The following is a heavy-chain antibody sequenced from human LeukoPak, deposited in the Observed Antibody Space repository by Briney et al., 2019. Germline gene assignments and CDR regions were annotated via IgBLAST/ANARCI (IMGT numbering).Heavy chain of an antibody. J-gene: IGHJ4*02. Sequence: GGSLRLSCAASGFTFTSYPMGWVRQAPGKGLEWVSSISRSGDDTYYADSVRGRFTISRDNSKNTPYLQMNSLRAKDTAIYYCAKDQLLGWGQGTQVTVSS. V-gene: IGHV3-23*01. CDR1: GFTFTSYP. D-gene: IGHD3-10*01. CDR3: AKDQLLG. CDR2: ISRSGDDT.